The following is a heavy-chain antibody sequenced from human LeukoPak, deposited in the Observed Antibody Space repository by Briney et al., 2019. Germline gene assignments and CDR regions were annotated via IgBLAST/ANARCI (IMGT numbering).Heavy chain of an antibody. D-gene: IGHD3-9*01. Sequence: SETLSLTCTVSGGSISSYYWSWIRQPPGKGLEWIGYIYYSGSTNYNPSLKSRVTISVDTSKNQFSLKPSSVTAADTAVYYCARAPPRRYFDWLPHDAFDIWGQGTMVTVSS. CDR3: ARAPPRRYFDWLPHDAFDI. CDR2: IYYSGST. V-gene: IGHV4-59*01. CDR1: GGSISSYY. J-gene: IGHJ3*02.